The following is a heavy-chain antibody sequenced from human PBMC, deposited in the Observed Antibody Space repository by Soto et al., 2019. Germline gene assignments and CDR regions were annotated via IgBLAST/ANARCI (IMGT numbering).Heavy chain of an antibody. CDR2: IIPIFGTA. V-gene: IGHV1-69*13. J-gene: IGHJ4*02. CDR3: ARVMGGIQLWLHGYFDY. Sequence: ASVKVSCKASGYTFTSYGISWVRQAPGQGLEWMGGIIPIFGTANYAQKFQGRVTITADESTSTAYMELSSLRSEDTAVYYCARVMGGIQLWLHGYFDYWGQGTLVTVSS. CDR1: GYTFTSYG. D-gene: IGHD5-18*01.